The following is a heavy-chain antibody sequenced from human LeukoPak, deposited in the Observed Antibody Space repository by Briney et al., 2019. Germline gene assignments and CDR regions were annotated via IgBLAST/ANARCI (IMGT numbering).Heavy chain of an antibody. CDR3: AKYGPQDSGSSHFDY. D-gene: IGHD1-26*01. V-gene: IGHV3-23*01. Sequence: GGALRLSCAASGFTFSSYAMSWVRQAPGKGLEWVSAIRDSGSSTHYADSVKGRFTTSRDNSKNTLFLQMNSLRAEDTAIYYCAKYGPQDSGSSHFDYWGQGALITVSS. J-gene: IGHJ4*02. CDR1: GFTFSSYA. CDR2: IRDSGSST.